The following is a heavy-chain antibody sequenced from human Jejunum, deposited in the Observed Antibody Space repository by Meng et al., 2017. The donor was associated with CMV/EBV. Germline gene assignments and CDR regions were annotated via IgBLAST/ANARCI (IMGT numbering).Heavy chain of an antibody. Sequence: KTPGNPFTSYYLHWLRQATGQGLEWMGLINPSGGSTSYAQKFQGRVTMTRDTSTSMVFMDLSSLRSEDTAVYYCARQGGYSGSSFDYWGQGTLVTVSS. CDR3: ARQGGYSGSSFDY. V-gene: IGHV1-46*01. CDR2: INPSGGST. D-gene: IGHD6-6*01. J-gene: IGHJ4*02. CDR1: GNPFTSYY.